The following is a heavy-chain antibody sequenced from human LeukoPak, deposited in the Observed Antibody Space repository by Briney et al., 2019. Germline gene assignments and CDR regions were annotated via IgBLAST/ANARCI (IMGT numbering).Heavy chain of an antibody. V-gene: IGHV3-30*04. CDR2: ISYDGSNK. CDR1: GFTFSSYA. CDR3: AREAYSYGYIDY. D-gene: IGHD5-18*01. J-gene: IGHJ4*02. Sequence: GRSLRLSCAASGFTFSSYAMHWVRQAPGKGPEWVAVISYDGSNKYYADSVKGRFTISRDNSKNTLYLQMNSLRAEDTAVYYCAREAYSYGYIDYWGQGTLVTVSS.